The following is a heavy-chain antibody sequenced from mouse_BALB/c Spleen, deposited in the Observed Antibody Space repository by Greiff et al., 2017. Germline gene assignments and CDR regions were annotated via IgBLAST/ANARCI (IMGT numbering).Heavy chain of an antibody. J-gene: IGHJ3*01. D-gene: IGHD1-1*01. CDR2: INSNGGST. Sequence: EVMLVESGGGLVQPGGSLKLSCAASGFTFSSYGMSWVRQTPDKRLELVATINSNGGSTYYPDSVKGRFTISRDNAKNTLYLQMSSLKSEDTAMYYCASYYFGWFAYWGQGTLVTVSA. CDR1: GFTFSSYG. V-gene: IGHV5-6-3*01. CDR3: ASYYFGWFAY.